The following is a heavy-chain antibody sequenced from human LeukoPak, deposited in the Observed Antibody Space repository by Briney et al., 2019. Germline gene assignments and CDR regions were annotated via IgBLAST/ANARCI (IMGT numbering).Heavy chain of an antibody. CDR2: IYTSGST. V-gene: IGHV4-4*07. J-gene: IGHJ6*03. Sequence: WETLSLTCTVSGGSISSYYLSWIRQPAGKGLEWFGRIYTSGSTNYNPSLKSRVTMSVDTSKKQFSLKLSSVTAAHTAVYYCARSHGSGSYYYYMDVWGKRTTVTVSS. D-gene: IGHD3-10*01. CDR3: ARSHGSGSYYYYMDV. CDR1: GGSISSYY.